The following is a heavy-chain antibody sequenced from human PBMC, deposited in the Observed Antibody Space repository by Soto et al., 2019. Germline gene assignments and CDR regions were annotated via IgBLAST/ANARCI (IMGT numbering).Heavy chain of an antibody. CDR2: INPNSGGT. CDR1: GYTFTGYY. Sequence: GASVKVSCKASGYTFTGYYMHWVRQAPGQGLEWMGWINPNSGGTNYAQKFQGRVTMTTDTSTSTAYMELRSLRSDDTAVYYCARIVGAYDAFDIWGQGTMVTVSS. D-gene: IGHD1-26*01. CDR3: ARIVGAYDAFDI. J-gene: IGHJ3*02. V-gene: IGHV1-2*02.